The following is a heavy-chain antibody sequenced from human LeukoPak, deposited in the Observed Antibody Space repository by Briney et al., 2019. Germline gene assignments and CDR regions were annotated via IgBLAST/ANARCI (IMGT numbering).Heavy chain of an antibody. CDR1: GGSFSGYY. D-gene: IGHD3-22*01. CDR2: INHSGST. CDR3: ARGPDYYDSSGYYYVLDYYYGMDV. V-gene: IGHV4-34*01. Sequence: SETLSLTCAVHGGSFSGYYWSWIRQPPGKGLEWIGEINHSGSTNYNPSLKSRVTISVDTSKNQFSLKLSSVTAADTAVYYCARGPDYYDSSGYYYVLDYYYGMDVWGQGTTVTVSS. J-gene: IGHJ6*02.